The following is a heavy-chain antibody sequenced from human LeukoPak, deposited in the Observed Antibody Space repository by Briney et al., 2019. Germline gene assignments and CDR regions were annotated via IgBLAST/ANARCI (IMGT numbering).Heavy chain of an antibody. Sequence: PSETLSLTCTVSGGSISGSSYYWGWSRRPPGEGLEWIGSISSSGSTYYNPSLKSRVTISVDTSKNQFSLKLSSVTAADTAVYYCARRMVAASPGHYWGQGTLVTISS. J-gene: IGHJ4*02. CDR2: ISSSGST. V-gene: IGHV4-39*01. CDR3: ARRMVAASPGHY. D-gene: IGHD2-15*01. CDR1: GGSISGSSYY.